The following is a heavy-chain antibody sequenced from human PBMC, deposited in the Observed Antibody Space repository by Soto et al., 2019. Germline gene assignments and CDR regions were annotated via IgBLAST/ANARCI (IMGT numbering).Heavy chain of an antibody. J-gene: IGHJ4*02. V-gene: IGHV3-23*01. D-gene: IGHD4-17*01. CDR3: ASTVPLRYGDRSAVAY. CDR1: GFTLSNSA. Sequence: EVQLLESGGGLVQPGGSLRLSCAASGFTLSNSAMNWVRLAPGKGLEWVSTIVSSGENTYYAGSVKGRFTISRDNSKSMLYLQMHSLGAEDTDVYFCASTVPLRYGDRSAVAYCGQCSLVAVSP. CDR2: IVSSGENT.